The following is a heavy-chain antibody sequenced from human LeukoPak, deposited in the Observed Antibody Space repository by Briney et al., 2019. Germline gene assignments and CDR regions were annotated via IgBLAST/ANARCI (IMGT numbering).Heavy chain of an antibody. CDR1: GFPFSSYA. J-gene: IGHJ6*02. CDR2: ISGRGVST. V-gene: IGHV3-23*01. Sequence: GGSLRLSCAASGFPFSSYAMSWVRQAPGKGLEWVSAISGRGVSTYYADSVKGRFTISKDNSKNTLYLQMNSLRAEDTAVYYCAKELPPPYCSGGSCYNTHYYGMDVWGQGTTVTVSS. CDR3: AKELPPPYCSGGSCYNTHYYGMDV. D-gene: IGHD2-15*01.